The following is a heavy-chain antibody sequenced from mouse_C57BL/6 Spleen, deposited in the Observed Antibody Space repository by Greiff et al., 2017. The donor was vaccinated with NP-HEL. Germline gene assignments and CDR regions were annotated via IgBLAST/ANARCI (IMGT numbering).Heavy chain of an antibody. CDR1: GYTFTSYW. Sequence: QVQLKQPGAELVMPGASVKLSCKASGYTFTSYWMHWVKQRPGQGLEWIGEIDPSDSYTNYNQKFKGKSTLTVDKSSSTAYMQLSSLTSEDSAVYYCARVLTYYYAMDYWGQGTSVTVSS. V-gene: IGHV1-69*01. J-gene: IGHJ4*01. D-gene: IGHD4-1*01. CDR2: IDPSDSYT. CDR3: ARVLTYYYAMDY.